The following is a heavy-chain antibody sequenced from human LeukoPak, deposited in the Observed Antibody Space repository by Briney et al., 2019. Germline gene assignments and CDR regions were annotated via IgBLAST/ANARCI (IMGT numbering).Heavy chain of an antibody. D-gene: IGHD4-11*01. V-gene: IGHV4-59*01. CDR3: ARYSNYGPGGYYYYYYMDV. J-gene: IGHJ6*03. CDR2: IYYSGRT. Sequence: PSETLSLTCSVSGGSISSYYWRWLRPPPRQGLAGIGYIYYSGRTNYNHSLKRRVTISVDTSKNQFSLKLSSVPAADTAVYYCARYSNYGPGGYYYYYYMDVWGKGTTVTVSS. CDR1: GGSISSYY.